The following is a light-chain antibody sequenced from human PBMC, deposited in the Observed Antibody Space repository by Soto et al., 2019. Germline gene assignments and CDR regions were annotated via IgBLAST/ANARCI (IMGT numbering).Light chain of an antibody. V-gene: IGKV1-5*03. J-gene: IGKJ1*01. CDR2: KTS. CDR1: QSISIW. Sequence: DIHMTQSPSTLSASVGDRVTITCRASQSISIWLAWYQQKPGKAPNLLIYKTSSLETGVPSRFSGSGSGTEFTLTNSSLQPDDFATYYCQHWNDYSWTFGQGTKVDVK. CDR3: QHWNDYSWT.